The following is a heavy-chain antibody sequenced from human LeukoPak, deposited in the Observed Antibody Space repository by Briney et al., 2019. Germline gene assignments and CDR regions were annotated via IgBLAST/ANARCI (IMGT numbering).Heavy chain of an antibody. CDR2: IRYDGTNK. CDR3: AKEKISFCGGDCYAFDY. CDR1: GFTFSSYG. Sequence: PGGSLRLSCAASGFTFSSYGMHWVRQAPGKGLERVSFIRYDGTNKYYADSVKVRFTISRDNSKNTLYLQMNSLSAEDTAVYYCAKEKISFCGGDCYAFDYWGQGTLVTVSS. V-gene: IGHV3-30*02. J-gene: IGHJ4*02. D-gene: IGHD2-21*02.